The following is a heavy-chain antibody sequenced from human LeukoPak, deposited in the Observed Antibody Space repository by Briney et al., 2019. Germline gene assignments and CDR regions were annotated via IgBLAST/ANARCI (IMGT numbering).Heavy chain of an antibody. V-gene: IGHV4-39*01. D-gene: IGHD6-25*01. J-gene: IGHJ4*02. CDR3: ARPPVAAPTSYFDY. Sequence: KPSETLSLTCTVSGGSSSSSTYYWGWIRQPPGKGLEWIGTIYYRGNTYYNSSLKSRITISVDTSKNQFPLNLNSVTAADTAVYYCARPPVAAPTSYFDYWGQGILVTVSS. CDR2: IYYRGNT. CDR1: GGSSSSSTYY.